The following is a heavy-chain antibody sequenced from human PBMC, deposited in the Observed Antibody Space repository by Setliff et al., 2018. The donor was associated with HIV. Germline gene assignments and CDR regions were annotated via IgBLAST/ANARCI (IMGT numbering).Heavy chain of an antibody. D-gene: IGHD5-18*01. V-gene: IGHV4-61*09. J-gene: IGHJ6*03. Sequence: SETLSLTCTGSGGSISSGSYYWSWIRQPAGKGLEWIGHIYNSGSTNYNRSLKSRVTISVDTSKNQFSLKLSSETAADTAVYYCARDQSDTAMPVGYYYYTDVWGKGTTVTVS. CDR1: GGSISSGSYY. CDR2: IYNSGST. CDR3: ARDQSDTAMPVGYYYYTDV.